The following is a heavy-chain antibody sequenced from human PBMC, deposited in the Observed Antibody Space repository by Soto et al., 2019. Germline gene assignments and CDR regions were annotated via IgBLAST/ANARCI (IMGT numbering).Heavy chain of an antibody. CDR2: IRSDGSTT. CDR3: VRGDKGGFDL. J-gene: IGHJ3*01. CDR1: GFTFNYYW. D-gene: IGHD2-21*02. V-gene: IGHV3-74*01. Sequence: EVPLVESEGGLVQRGGSLRLSCAASGFTFNYYWMHWVRQAPGQGLVWVSHIRSDGSTTTYADSVKGRFTISRDNAKNALYLQMNSLRAEDTAVYYCVRGDKGGFDLWGQGTTVTVSS.